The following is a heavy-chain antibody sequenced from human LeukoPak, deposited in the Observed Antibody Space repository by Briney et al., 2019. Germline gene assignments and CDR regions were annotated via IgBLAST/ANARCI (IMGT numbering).Heavy chain of an antibody. V-gene: IGHV4-4*07. Sequence: PSETLSLTCNVSGDGFSLYYRSWIRQPAGKGLEWIGRVHPSGGANYNYSLRSRVTLSVDSSKNQVFLRLTSVTVADTAVYYCARVLGVNDKYFDSWGQGTPVTVSS. J-gene: IGHJ5*01. CDR1: GDGFSLYY. CDR2: VHPSGGA. CDR3: ARVLGVNDKYFDS. D-gene: IGHD1-1*01.